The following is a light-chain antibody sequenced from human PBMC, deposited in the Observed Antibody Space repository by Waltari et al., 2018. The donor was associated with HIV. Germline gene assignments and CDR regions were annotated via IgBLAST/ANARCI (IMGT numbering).Light chain of an antibody. CDR1: SAGYD. CDR3: QSCDSSRSSSV. CDR2: GNS. V-gene: IGLV1-40*01. J-gene: IGLJ2*01. Sequence: QSHLTQPPSVSGAPGQRVTISCSGDSAGYDVHWYQQLPGTAPKLLIYGNSNRPSGVPDRFSGSNSGPFASLAISGVQAEDEADYYCQSCDSSRSSSVFGGGTRLTVL.